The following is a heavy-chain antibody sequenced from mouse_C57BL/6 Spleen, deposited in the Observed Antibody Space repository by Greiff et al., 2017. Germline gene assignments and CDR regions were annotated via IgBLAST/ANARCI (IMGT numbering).Heavy chain of an antibody. CDR2: ISDGGSYT. V-gene: IGHV5-4*03. CDR3: AMKQLRPDGFAY. J-gene: IGHJ3*01. CDR1: GFTFSSYA. Sequence: DVKLVESGGGLVKPGGSLKLSCAASGFTFSSYAMSWVRQTPEQRLEWVATISDGGSYTYYPDNVKGRFTISRDNAKNNLYLQMSHLKSEDTAMYYCAMKQLRPDGFAYWGQGTLVTVSA. D-gene: IGHD3-2*02.